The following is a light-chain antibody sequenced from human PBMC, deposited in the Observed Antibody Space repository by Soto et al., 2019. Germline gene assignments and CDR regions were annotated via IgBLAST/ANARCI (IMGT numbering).Light chain of an antibody. CDR1: TSDVGTYNL. CDR2: EDS. J-gene: IGLJ3*02. CDR3: CSYAGSSTWV. V-gene: IGLV2-23*01. Sequence: QSALTQPASVSGSPGQSITISCTGTTSDVGTYNLVSWYQQYAGKAPKLMIYEDSKRPSGVSNRFSGSKSGNTASLTISGLQAEDEADYYCCSYAGSSTWVFGGGTKLTVL.